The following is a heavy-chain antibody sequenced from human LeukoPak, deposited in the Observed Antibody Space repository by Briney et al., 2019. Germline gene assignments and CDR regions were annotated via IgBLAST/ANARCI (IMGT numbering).Heavy chain of an antibody. D-gene: IGHD1-26*01. CDR2: IYYSGST. CDR3: ARSQNTGIVGAWYS. J-gene: IGHJ4*02. V-gene: IGHV4-39*01. CDR1: VGSISSSSYY. Sequence: SETLSLTCTVSVGSISSSSYYWGWIRQPPGKWLEWIGNIYYSGSTNSLPSVKSRVTISADTPKNQFSLKLSSVTAADTAVYYCARSQNTGIVGAWYSWGQGTLVTVSS.